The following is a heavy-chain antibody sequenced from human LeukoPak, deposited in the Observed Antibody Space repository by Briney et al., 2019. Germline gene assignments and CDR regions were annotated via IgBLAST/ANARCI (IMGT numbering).Heavy chain of an antibody. J-gene: IGHJ4*02. D-gene: IGHD2-15*01. V-gene: IGHV3-74*01. CDR2: INSDGSST. CDR3: ARAVAGTPEPLPLDY. CDR1: GFTFSSYW. Sequence: GGSLRLSCAAPGFTFSSYWMHWVRQAPGKGLVWVSRINSDGSSTSYADSVKGRFTISRDNAKNTLYLQMNSLRAEDTAVYYCARAVAGTPEPLPLDYWGQGTLVTVSS.